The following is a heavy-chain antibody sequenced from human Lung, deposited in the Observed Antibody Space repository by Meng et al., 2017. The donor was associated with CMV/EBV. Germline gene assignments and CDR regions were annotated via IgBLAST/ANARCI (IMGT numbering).Heavy chain of an antibody. J-gene: IGHJ4*02. CDR1: GFTFSNYG. CDR2: ISNDGGNK. D-gene: IGHD4-17*01. CDR3: AKDLKAYGDYYFDY. V-gene: IGHV3-30*18. Sequence: SGFTFSNYGMHWVRRAPGKGLEWMAVISNDGGNKHYADSVKGRFTISRDNSKSTLNLQMNSLRPEDTSVYYCAKDLKAYGDYYFDYWGQGILVTVSS.